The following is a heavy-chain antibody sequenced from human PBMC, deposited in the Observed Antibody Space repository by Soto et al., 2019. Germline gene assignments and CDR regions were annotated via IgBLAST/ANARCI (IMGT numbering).Heavy chain of an antibody. CDR2: ISAYNGNT. CDR3: ARFTGGSYNTYYFYYGMDV. D-gene: IGHD2-15*01. Sequence: PSVKVSCKASGYTFTSYGISWVRQAPGQGLDWLGWISAYNGNTKYAQDLQGRGTMTTDTSTSTAYMELRSLRSGDTAVYYCARFTGGSYNTYYFYYGMDVWGQGTTVTVSS. CDR1: GYTFTSYG. V-gene: IGHV1-18*04. J-gene: IGHJ6*02.